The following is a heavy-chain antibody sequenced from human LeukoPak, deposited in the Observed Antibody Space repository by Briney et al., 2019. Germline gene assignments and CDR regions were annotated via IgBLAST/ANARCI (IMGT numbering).Heavy chain of an antibody. CDR3: ARDLGYSYGHGVDV. J-gene: IGHJ6*02. D-gene: IGHD5-18*01. CDR2: INHSGST. V-gene: IGHV4-34*01. Sequence: SETLSLTCAVYGGSFSGYYWSWIRQPPGKGLEWIGEINHSGSTNYNPSLKSRVTISVDTSKNQFSLKLSSVTAADTAVYYCARDLGYSYGHGVDVWGQGTTVTVSS. CDR1: GGSFSGYY.